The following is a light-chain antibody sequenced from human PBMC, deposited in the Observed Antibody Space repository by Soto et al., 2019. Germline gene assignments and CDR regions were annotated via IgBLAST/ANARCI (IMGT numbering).Light chain of an antibody. CDR2: DAS. J-gene: IGKJ1*01. CDR3: QXXDNLSWT. CDR1: QDISNY. V-gene: IGKV1-33*01. Sequence: DIQMTQSPSSLSASVGDRVTITCQASQDISNYLNWYQQKPGKAPKLLIYDASNLETGVPSRFSGSGSGTDFTFTISSLQPEDIATYXXQXXDNLSWTXXQGTKVEIK.